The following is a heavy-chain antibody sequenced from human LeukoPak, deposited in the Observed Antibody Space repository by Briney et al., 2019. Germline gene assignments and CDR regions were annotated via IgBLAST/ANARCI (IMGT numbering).Heavy chain of an antibody. CDR1: GFTFRSYT. V-gene: IGHV3-21*01. CDR3: ARDDDILTGGFDY. D-gene: IGHD3-9*01. Sequence: GGSLRLPCAASGFTFRSYTMNWVRQAPGKGLEWVSSISNSATYIFYADSVKGRFTISRDNAKNSLYLQMNSLRAEDTAVYYCARDDDILTGGFDYWGQGTLVTVSS. J-gene: IGHJ4*01. CDR2: ISNSATYI.